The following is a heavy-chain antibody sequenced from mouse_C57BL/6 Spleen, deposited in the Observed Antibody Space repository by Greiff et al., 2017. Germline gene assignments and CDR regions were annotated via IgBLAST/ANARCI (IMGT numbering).Heavy chain of an antibody. J-gene: IGHJ4*01. D-gene: IGHD3-2*02. V-gene: IGHV1-26*01. CDR1: GYTFTDYY. CDR3: AIQLRLRRAMDY. CDR2: INPNNGGT. Sequence: VQLQQSGPELVKPGASVKISCKASGYTFTDYYMNWVKQSHGKSLEWIGDINPNNGGTSYNQKFKGKATLTVDKSSSTAYMELRSLTSEDSAVYYCAIQLRLRRAMDYWGQGTSVTVSS.